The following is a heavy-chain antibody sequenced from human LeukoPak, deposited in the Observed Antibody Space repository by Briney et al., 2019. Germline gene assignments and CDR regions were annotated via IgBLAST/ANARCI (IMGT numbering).Heavy chain of an antibody. Sequence: GGSLRLSCAASRFTVSSNYMTWVRQAAGKGLEWVSVIYSGGSTYYADSVKGRFTISRDNSKTTLYLQMNSLRAEDTAVYYCAKEGDYYNSIVPNYWGQGTLVTVSS. V-gene: IGHV3-66*01. CDR1: RFTVSSNY. J-gene: IGHJ4*02. D-gene: IGHD3-22*01. CDR3: AKEGDYYNSIVPNY. CDR2: IYSGGST.